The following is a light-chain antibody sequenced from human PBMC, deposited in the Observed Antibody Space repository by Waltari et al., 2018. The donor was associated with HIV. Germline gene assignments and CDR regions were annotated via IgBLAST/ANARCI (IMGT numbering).Light chain of an antibody. CDR3: QSYDSSLSGSGVV. CDR2: GNS. CDR1: SSNTGAGYD. J-gene: IGLJ2*01. Sequence: QSVLTKPPSVSGAPGQRVTISCTGSSSNTGAGYDVRWYQQLPGTAPKLLIYGNSNRPSGVPDRFSGSKSGTSASLAITGLQAEDEADYYCQSYDSSLSGSGVVFGGGTKLTVL. V-gene: IGLV1-40*01.